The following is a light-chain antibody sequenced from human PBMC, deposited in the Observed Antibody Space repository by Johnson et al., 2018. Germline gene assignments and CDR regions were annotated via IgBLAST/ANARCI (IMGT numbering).Light chain of an antibody. Sequence: QSVLTQPPSVSAAPGQKVTISCSGSSSNIGNNYVSWYQQLPGTAPKLLIYENNKRPSGIPDRFSGSKSGTSATQGITGLKTGDEADYYCGTWDSSLSAGNVFGTGTKVTVL. V-gene: IGLV1-51*02. J-gene: IGLJ1*01. CDR3: GTWDSSLSAGNV. CDR1: SSNIGNNY. CDR2: ENN.